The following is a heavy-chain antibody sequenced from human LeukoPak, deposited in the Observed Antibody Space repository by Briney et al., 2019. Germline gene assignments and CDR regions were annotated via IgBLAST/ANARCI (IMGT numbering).Heavy chain of an antibody. J-gene: IGHJ6*03. Sequence: SETLSLTCTVSGGSISSSSYYWGWIRQPPGKGLEWIGSIYYSGSTYYNPSLKSRVTISVDTSKNQFSLKLSSVTAADSAVYYCARLNYGRRDYYYYYMDVWGKGTTVTVSS. CDR1: GGSISSSSYY. CDR3: ARLNYGRRDYYYYYMDV. V-gene: IGHV4-39*01. CDR2: IYYSGST. D-gene: IGHD3-10*01.